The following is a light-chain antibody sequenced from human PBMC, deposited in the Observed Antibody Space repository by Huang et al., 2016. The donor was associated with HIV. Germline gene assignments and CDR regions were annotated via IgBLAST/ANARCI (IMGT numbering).Light chain of an antibody. J-gene: IGKJ4*01. CDR1: QNINNK. CDR2: GAA. Sequence: EIVMTQSPATLSVSPGEKATLSSRASQNINNKLAWYQQIPGQAPRLLLNGAATWAPCFPAKFSGSGSGTEYTLTISSLQSEDFALYYCQQYNSWPPLTFGGGTKVEIK. V-gene: IGKV3-15*01. CDR3: QQYNSWPPLT.